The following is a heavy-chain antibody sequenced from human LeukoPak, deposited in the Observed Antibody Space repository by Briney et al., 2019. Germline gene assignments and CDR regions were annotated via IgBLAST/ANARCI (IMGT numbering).Heavy chain of an antibody. J-gene: IGHJ5*02. Sequence: SVKVSCKASGGTFSSYAISWVRQAPGQGLEWMGGIIPIFGTANYAQKFQGRVTITADESTSTAYMELSSLRPEDTAVYYCARSCSGGSCYFWFDPWGQGTLVTVSS. CDR1: GGTFSSYA. CDR3: ARSCSGGSCYFWFDP. CDR2: IIPIFGTA. V-gene: IGHV1-69*13. D-gene: IGHD2-15*01.